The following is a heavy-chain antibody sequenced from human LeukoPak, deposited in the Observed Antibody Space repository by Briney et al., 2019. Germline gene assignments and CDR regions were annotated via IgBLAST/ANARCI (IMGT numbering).Heavy chain of an antibody. CDR1: GGSIRSYY. Sequence: SETLSLTCTVSGGSIRSYYWSWIRQPPGKGLEWIGYIYYSGSTNYNPSLKSRVTISVDTSKDQFSLKLSSVTAADTAVYYCATTYYYGSGSYRHDVFDIWGQGTMVTVSS. CDR2: IYYSGST. CDR3: ATTYYYGSGSYRHDVFDI. J-gene: IGHJ3*02. V-gene: IGHV4-59*01. D-gene: IGHD3-10*01.